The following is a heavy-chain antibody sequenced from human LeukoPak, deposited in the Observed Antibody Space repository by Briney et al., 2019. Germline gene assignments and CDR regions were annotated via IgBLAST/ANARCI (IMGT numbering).Heavy chain of an antibody. V-gene: IGHV3-20*04. CDR3: ASRMVGATNWFDP. D-gene: IGHD1-26*01. J-gene: IGHJ5*02. CDR1: GVIFYDYG. Sequence: PRGSLRLSCAPPGVIFYDYGVSWVRQAPEEGREWVSGIIWDSGSAGYADSVKGRFTLSRDNAKNSLYLQMSRLRAEDPALYYCASRMVGATNWFDPWGQGTLVTVSS. CDR2: IIWDSGSA.